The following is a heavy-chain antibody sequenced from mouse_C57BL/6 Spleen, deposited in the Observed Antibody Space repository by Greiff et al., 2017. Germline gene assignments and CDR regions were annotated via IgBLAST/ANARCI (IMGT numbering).Heavy chain of an antibody. Sequence: QVQLQQSGAELAQPGASVKLSCKASGYTFTSYGISWVKQRTGQGLEWIGEIYPRSGNTYYNEKFKGKATLTADTSSSTAYMELRSLTSEDTAVYIGASSSTTVVEDACAYWGQGTLVTVSA. CDR2: IYPRSGNT. D-gene: IGHD1-1*01. J-gene: IGHJ3*01. V-gene: IGHV1-81*01. CDR1: GYTFTSYG. CDR3: ASSSTTVVEDACAY.